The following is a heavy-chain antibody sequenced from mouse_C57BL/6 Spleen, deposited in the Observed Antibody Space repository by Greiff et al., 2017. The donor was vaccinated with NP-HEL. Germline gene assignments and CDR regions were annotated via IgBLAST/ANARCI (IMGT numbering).Heavy chain of an antibody. CDR1: GFTFSSYA. CDR2: ISSGGDYI. CDR3: TRESLYDYGWYFDV. V-gene: IGHV5-9-1*02. J-gene: IGHJ1*03. D-gene: IGHD2-4*01. Sequence: EVKLVESGEGLVKPGGSLKLSCAASGFTFSSYAMSWVRQTPEKRLEWVAYISSGGDYIYYADTVKGRLTISRDNARNTLYLQMSSLKSEDTAMYYCTRESLYDYGWYFDVWGTGTTVTVSS.